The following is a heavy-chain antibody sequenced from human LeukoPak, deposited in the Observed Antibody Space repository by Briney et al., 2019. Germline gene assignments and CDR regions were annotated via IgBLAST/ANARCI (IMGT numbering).Heavy chain of an antibody. J-gene: IGHJ4*02. V-gene: IGHV3-23*01. CDR1: GFTFSSYA. D-gene: IGHD6-25*01. CDR3: AKASGPYYFDY. Sequence: GGSLRLSCAASGFTFSSYAMSWVRQAPGKGLEWVSAISGSGGSTYYADSVKGRFTISRDNSKNTLYLQMNSLRAEDSAVHYCAKASGPYYFDYWGQGTLVTVSS. CDR2: ISGSGGST.